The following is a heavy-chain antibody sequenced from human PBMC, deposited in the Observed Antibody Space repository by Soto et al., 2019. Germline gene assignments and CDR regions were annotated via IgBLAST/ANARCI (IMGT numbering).Heavy chain of an antibody. CDR2: IIPIFGTA. D-gene: IGHD3-3*01. CDR1: GGTFSSYA. Sequence: SVKVSCKASGGTFSSYAISWVRQAPGQGLEWMGGIIPIFGTANYAQKFQGRVTITADESTSTAYMELSSPRSEDTAVYYCARDDFWSGYSLYYYGMDVWGQGTTVTVSS. J-gene: IGHJ6*02. CDR3: ARDDFWSGYSLYYYGMDV. V-gene: IGHV1-69*13.